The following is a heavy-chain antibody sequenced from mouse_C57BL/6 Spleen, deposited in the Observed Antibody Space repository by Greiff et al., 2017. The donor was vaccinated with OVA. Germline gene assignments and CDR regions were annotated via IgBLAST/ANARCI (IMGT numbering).Heavy chain of an antibody. Sequence: VQLQQSGAELVKPGASVKLSCTASGFNIKDYYMHWVKQRTEQGLEWIGRIDPEDGVTKYAPKFQGKATITADTSSNTAYLQLSSLTSEDTAVYYCARSRTDRGYYFDYWGQGTTLTVSS. CDR1: GFNIKDYY. V-gene: IGHV14-2*01. CDR2: IDPEDGVT. CDR3: ARSRTDRGYYFDY. J-gene: IGHJ2*01.